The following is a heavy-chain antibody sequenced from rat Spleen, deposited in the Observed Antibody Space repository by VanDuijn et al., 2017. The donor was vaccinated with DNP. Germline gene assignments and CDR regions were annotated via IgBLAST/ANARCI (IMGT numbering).Heavy chain of an antibody. D-gene: IGHD1-11*01. CDR1: GSSITSNY. V-gene: IGHV3-1*01. CDR2: ISYSGST. CDR3: ARMHYGCDK. Sequence: EVQLQESGPGLLKPSQPLSLTCSVTGSSITSNYWGWIREFPGNKMEWVGHISYSGSTSYNPSLKSRISITRDTSKNQFFLHLNSVTTEDTATYYCARMHYGCDKWGQGVMVTVSS. J-gene: IGHJ2*01.